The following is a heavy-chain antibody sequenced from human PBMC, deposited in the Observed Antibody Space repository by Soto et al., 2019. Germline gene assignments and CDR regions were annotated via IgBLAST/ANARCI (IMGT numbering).Heavy chain of an antibody. D-gene: IGHD5-12*01. CDR2: IYPSGTT. J-gene: IGHJ4*02. Sequence: SETLSLTCTVSGGSISGHSWIWIRQPAGRGLEWIGHIYPSGTTSYNPSLRSRVTMSLDTSKDQIFLNLTSVTAADTAVFYCVRGRSYSVYDFWGPGTLVTVSS. V-gene: IGHV4-4*07. CDR3: VRGRSYSVYDF. CDR1: GGSISGHS.